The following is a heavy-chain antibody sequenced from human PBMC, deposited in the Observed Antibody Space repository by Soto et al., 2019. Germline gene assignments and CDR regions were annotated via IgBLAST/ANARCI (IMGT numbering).Heavy chain of an antibody. D-gene: IGHD6-13*01. CDR2: IYSNGDT. Sequence: EVQLVESGGGLVQPGGSLRLSCAASGITVSNNYMSWVRQAPGKGLECVSLIYSNGDTRYADSVKGRFTISRDNSKNKVYLQMNSLRAEDTAVYYCARDPPGIAAAGGGWGQGTTVTVSS. V-gene: IGHV3-66*01. J-gene: IGHJ6*02. CDR1: GITVSNNY. CDR3: ARDPPGIAAAGGG.